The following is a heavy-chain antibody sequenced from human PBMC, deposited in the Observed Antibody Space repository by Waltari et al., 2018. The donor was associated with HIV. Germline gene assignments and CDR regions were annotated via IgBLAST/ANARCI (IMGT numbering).Heavy chain of an antibody. Sequence: HVRLQQSGPGVVKSSQTLSLTCGISGDSASITSGAWIWLRQSPSGHLQWLTRTFFGQGWYNTYTVALPKRLQIYVDEGKNTFSLELKSVAVDDSATYFCARDGFGFDFWGQGSAVTVS. V-gene: IGHV6-1*02. CDR1: GDSASITSGA. CDR3: ARDGFGFDF. CDR2: TFFGQGWYN. J-gene: IGHJ4*02. D-gene: IGHD3-3*01.